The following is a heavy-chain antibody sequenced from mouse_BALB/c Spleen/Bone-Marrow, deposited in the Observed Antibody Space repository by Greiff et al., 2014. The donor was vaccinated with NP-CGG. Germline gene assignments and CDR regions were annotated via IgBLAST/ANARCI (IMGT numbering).Heavy chain of an antibody. Sequence: EVQLQESGAELVKPGASVKLSCTASGFNIKDTYIHWVEQRPEQGLEWIGRIDPANVNTKYDPKFQGKATITADTSSNTAYLQFSSLTSEDTAVYYCARYRLGTYFDYWGQGTTLTVSS. CDR3: ARYRLGTYFDY. D-gene: IGHD2-14*01. V-gene: IGHV14-3*02. CDR2: IDPANVNT. CDR1: GFNIKDTY. J-gene: IGHJ2*01.